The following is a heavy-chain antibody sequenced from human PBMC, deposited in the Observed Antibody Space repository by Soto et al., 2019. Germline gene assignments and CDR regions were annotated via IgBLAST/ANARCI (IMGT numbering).Heavy chain of an antibody. D-gene: IGHD6-19*01. CDR1: GFTFSSYG. CDR2: IWYDGSNK. CDR3: ARVGAVAGEHYYYYGMDV. Sequence: QVQLVESGGGVVQPGRSLRLSCAASGFTFSSYGMHWVRQAPGKGLEWVAVIWYDGSNKYYADSVKGRFTMSRDNSKNTLYLQMNSLRAEDTAVYYCARVGAVAGEHYYYYGMDVWGQGTTVTVSS. V-gene: IGHV3-33*01. J-gene: IGHJ6*02.